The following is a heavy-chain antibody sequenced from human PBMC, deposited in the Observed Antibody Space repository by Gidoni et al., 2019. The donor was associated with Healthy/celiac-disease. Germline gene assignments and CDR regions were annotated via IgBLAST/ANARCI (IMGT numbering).Heavy chain of an antibody. D-gene: IGHD6-6*01. V-gene: IGHV1-2*04. CDR1: GYTFTGYY. CDR2: INPNSGGT. Sequence: QVQLVQSGAEVKKPGASVTVSCKASGYTFTGYYMHWVRRAPGQGLEWMGWINPNSGGTNYAQKFQGWVTMTRDTSISTAYMELSRLRSDDTAVYYCARGEPIAARIIRFDPWGQGTLVTVSS. CDR3: ARGEPIAARIIRFDP. J-gene: IGHJ5*02.